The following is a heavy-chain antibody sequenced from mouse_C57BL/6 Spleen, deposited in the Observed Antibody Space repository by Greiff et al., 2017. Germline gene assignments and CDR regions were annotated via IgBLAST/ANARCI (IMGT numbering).Heavy chain of an antibody. Sequence: VQLKESGGGLVKPGGSLKLSCAASGFTFSDYGMHWVRQAPEKGLEWVAYISSGSSTIYYADTVKGRFTISRDNAKNTLFLQMTSLRSEDTAMYYCAGAITTLFDYWGQGTTLTVSS. CDR1: GFTFSDYG. D-gene: IGHD2-4*01. CDR2: ISSGSSTI. V-gene: IGHV5-17*01. CDR3: AGAITTLFDY. J-gene: IGHJ2*01.